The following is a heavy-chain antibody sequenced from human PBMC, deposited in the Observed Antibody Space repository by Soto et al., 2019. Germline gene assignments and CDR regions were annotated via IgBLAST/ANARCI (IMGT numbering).Heavy chain of an antibody. Sequence: QVQLQESGPGLVKPSETLSLTCTVSGGSISSYYWSWIRQPPGKGLEWIGYLYYSGSTNYNPSLKRRVTISVDSSKNQLSLKLSSVTAADTAVYYCARRYGYSFDYWGQGTLVTVSS. CDR1: GGSISSYY. V-gene: IGHV4-59*08. CDR3: ARRYGYSFDY. CDR2: LYYSGST. J-gene: IGHJ4*02. D-gene: IGHD5-18*01.